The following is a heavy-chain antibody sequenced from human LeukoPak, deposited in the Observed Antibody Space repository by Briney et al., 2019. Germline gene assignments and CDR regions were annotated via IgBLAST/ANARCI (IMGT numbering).Heavy chain of an antibody. J-gene: IGHJ6*03. Sequence: GGSLRLSCAASGFTFSSYWMSWVRQAPGKGLEWVANIKQDGSEKYYVDSVKGRFTISRDNAKNSLYLQMNSLRAEDTAVYYCARRAIFGVASNYYYMDVWGKGTTVTVSS. D-gene: IGHD3-3*01. V-gene: IGHV3-7*01. CDR2: IKQDGSEK. CDR1: GFTFSSYW. CDR3: ARRAIFGVASNYYYMDV.